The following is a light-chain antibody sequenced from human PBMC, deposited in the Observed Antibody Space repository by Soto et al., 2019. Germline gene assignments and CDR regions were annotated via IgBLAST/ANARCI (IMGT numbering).Light chain of an antibody. Sequence: SYELTQPPSMSVAPGKTATLAWGGNNIGTKTVYWYQQKPGQAPILVIYYNSDRPSGIPERFSGSNSGNTATLTISRVEAGDEADYYCQVWDSSSDHVVFGGGTKLTVL. CDR3: QVWDSSSDHVV. CDR2: YNS. J-gene: IGLJ3*02. V-gene: IGLV3-21*04. CDR1: NIGTKT.